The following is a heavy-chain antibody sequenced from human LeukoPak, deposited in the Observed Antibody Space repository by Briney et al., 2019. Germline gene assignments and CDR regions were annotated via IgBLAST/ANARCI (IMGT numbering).Heavy chain of an antibody. J-gene: IGHJ5*02. Sequence: GATVTVSCKSSRYTFPSYCISGLRQAPGQGLDWMGWISAYDGNTSYAQKLQGRVTMTPDTSTSTAYMELRILRSDDTAVYYCARDWSGIGWFDPWGQGTPVTVSS. CDR2: ISAYDGNT. V-gene: IGHV1-18*01. D-gene: IGHD3-16*01. CDR3: ARDWSGIGWFDP. CDR1: RYTFPSYC.